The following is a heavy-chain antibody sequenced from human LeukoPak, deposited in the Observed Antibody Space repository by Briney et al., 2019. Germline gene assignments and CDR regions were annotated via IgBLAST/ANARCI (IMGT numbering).Heavy chain of an antibody. Sequence: GGSLRLSCAASGFTFSSYAMSWVRQAPGKGLEWVSDISGSGHTTNYADSVKGRFSISRDNSKTTLYLQMSSLRVEDTAVYYCVEGIFDYWGQGTLVTVSS. V-gene: IGHV3-23*01. CDR2: ISGSGHTT. CDR3: VEGIFDY. J-gene: IGHJ4*02. CDR1: GFTFSSYA. D-gene: IGHD3-10*01.